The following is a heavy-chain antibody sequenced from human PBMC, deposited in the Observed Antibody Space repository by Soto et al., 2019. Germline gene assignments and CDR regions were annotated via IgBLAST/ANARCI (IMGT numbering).Heavy chain of an antibody. CDR3: ARRGYYDSSGFLDY. D-gene: IGHD3-22*01. Sequence: SETLSLTCTVSGGSISSYYWSWIRQPPGKGLEWIGYIYYSGSTNYNPSLKSRVTISVDTSKNQFSLKLSSVTAADTAVYYCARRGYYDSSGFLDYWGQGTLVTVSS. CDR2: IYYSGST. CDR1: GGSISSYY. J-gene: IGHJ4*02. V-gene: IGHV4-59*08.